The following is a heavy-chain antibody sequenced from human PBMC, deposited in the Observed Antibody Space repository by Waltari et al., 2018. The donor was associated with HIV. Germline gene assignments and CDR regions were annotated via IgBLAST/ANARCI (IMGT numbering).Heavy chain of an antibody. Sequence: EVQLVESGGGLVQPGESLRLSCGASGFTFRSTWMHWVRQAPGGGVVWVSRVNPDGSGTSYADSVKGRFTISRDNAKNTVYLQMNSLRAEDTAVYYCATTTTTTYFSWGQGTLVTVSS. V-gene: IGHV3-74*03. D-gene: IGHD1-1*01. CDR3: ATTTTTTYFS. J-gene: IGHJ5*02. CDR2: VNPDGSGT. CDR1: GFTFRSTW.